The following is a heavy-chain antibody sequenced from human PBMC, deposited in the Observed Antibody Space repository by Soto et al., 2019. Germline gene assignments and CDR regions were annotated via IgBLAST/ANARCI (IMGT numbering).Heavy chain of an antibody. V-gene: IGHV3-15*01. CDR3: TTEVHIYYDSSGYYDY. Sequence: LRLSCAASGFTFSNAWMSGVRQAPGKGLEWVGRIKSKTDGGTTDYAAPVKGRFTISRDDSKSTLYLQMNSLKTEDTAVYYCTTEVHIYYDSSGYYDYWGQGTLVTVSS. J-gene: IGHJ4*02. CDR1: GFTFSNAW. D-gene: IGHD3-22*01. CDR2: IKSKTDGGTT.